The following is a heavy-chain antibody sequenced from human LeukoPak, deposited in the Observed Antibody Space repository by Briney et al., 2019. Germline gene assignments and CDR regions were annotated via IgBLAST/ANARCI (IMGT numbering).Heavy chain of an antibody. D-gene: IGHD2-21*02. V-gene: IGHV3-74*01. CDR3: AKARSLTCGGDCYQIDY. CDR1: GFSFRTYF. J-gene: IGHJ4*02. CDR2: ISNDGSTT. Sequence: GGSLRLSCVVFGFSFRTYFFHWVRQVPGKGLVWISRISNDGSTTFYADSVRGRFTISRDNDKNTLSLEMNGLRAEDTAVYYCAKARSLTCGGDCYQIDYWGQGTLVIVSS.